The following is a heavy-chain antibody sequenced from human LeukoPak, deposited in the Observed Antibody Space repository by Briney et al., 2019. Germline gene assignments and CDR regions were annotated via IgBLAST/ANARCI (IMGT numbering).Heavy chain of an antibody. CDR1: GGSISSYY. D-gene: IGHD3-3*01. CDR2: IYTSGST. CDR3: TREVEFWSGPHAFDI. J-gene: IGHJ3*02. V-gene: IGHV4-4*07. Sequence: SETLSLTCTVSGGSISSYYWSWIRQPAGKGLEWIGRIYTSGSTNYNPSLKSRVTMSVDTSKNQFSLKLSSVTAADTAVYYCTREVEFWSGPHAFDIWGQGTMVTVSS.